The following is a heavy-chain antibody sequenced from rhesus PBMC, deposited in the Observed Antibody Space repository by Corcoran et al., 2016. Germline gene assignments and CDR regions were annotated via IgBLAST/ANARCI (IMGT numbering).Heavy chain of an antibody. CDR3: ATPGHFFAEMT. CDR2: IDNNNGAT. Sequence: QVQLQESGPGLVKPSETLSLTCGVSGVPISSFYRAWIRQSPGRGLEWIGYIDNNNGATSYKPSLNRRVAISIDTSKTQFSLRLTSVTAADTAVYYCATPGHFFAEMTWGQGVLVTVSS. CDR1: GVPISSFY. D-gene: IGHD1-38*01. J-gene: IGHJ4*01. V-gene: IGHV4-81*01.